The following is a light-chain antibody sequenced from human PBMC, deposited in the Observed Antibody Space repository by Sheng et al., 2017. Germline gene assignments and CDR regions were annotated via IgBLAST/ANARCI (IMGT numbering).Light chain of an antibody. CDR3: QHYYNTPFT. V-gene: IGKV1-NL1*01. CDR2: DAS. Sequence: DIQMTQSPSSLSASVGDRVTIACRASQHLNNFLAWYQQKPGKAPKLLVYDASSLQSGVPSRFRGGGSGTDYTLTITSLQPEDFATYYCQHYYNTPFTFGGGTKVE. J-gene: IGKJ4*01. CDR1: QHLNNF.